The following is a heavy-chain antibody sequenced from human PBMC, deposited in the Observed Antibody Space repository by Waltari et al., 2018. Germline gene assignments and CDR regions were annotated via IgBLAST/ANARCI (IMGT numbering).Heavy chain of an antibody. CDR2: INPNSGGT. CDR1: GSTFTGYY. V-gene: IGHV1-2*02. CDR3: ARGTYYYDSSGYYYGDY. Sequence: QVQLVQSGAEVKKPGASVKVSFKASGSTFTGYYMPGVRSAPAQGLEWMGWINPNSGGTNYAQKFQGRVTMTRDTSISTAYMELSRLRSDDTAVYYCARGTYYYDSSGYYYGDYWGQGTLVTVSS. J-gene: IGHJ4*02. D-gene: IGHD3-22*01.